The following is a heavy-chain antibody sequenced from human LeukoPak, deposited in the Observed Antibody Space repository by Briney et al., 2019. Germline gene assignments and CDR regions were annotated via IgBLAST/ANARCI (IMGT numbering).Heavy chain of an antibody. CDR3: ARDLSMVRGVRPYYFDY. J-gene: IGHJ4*02. CDR1: GYTFTSYG. CDR2: ISPYNGNT. V-gene: IGHV1-18*01. D-gene: IGHD3-10*01. Sequence: ASAKVSCKASGYTFTSYGISWVRQAPGQGLEWMGWISPYNGNTNYAQKLQGRVTMTTDTSTSTAYMELRSLRSDDTAVYYCARDLSMVRGVRPYYFDYWGQGTLVTVSS.